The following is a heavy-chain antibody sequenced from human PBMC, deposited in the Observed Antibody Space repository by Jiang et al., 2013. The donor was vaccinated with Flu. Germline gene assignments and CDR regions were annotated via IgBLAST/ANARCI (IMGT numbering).Heavy chain of an antibody. CDR3: VREVARLDS. CDR2: INTNTGNP. V-gene: IGHV7-4-1*02. Sequence: QSGSELKKPGASVKVSCQASGYTFTTHSITWVRQAPGQGLEWMGWINTNTGNPTFAQGFTGRFVFSVDTSVSTAYLQISSLKAEDTAVYYCVREVARLDSWGQGTLVTVSS. D-gene: IGHD6-6*01. J-gene: IGHJ4*02. CDR1: GYTFTTHS.